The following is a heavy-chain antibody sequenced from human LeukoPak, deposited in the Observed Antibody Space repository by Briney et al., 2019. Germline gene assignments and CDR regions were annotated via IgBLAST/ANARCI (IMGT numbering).Heavy chain of an antibody. D-gene: IGHD3-22*01. V-gene: IGHV3-7*01. CDR2: IKQDGSEK. CDR1: GFTFSSYW. CDR3: ARGFEVIADSSGYDY. J-gene: IGHJ4*02. Sequence: SGGSLRLSCAASGFTFSSYWMTWVRQAPGKGLEWVANIKQDGSEKYYVDSVKGRFTISRDNAKNSLYLQMNSLRAEDTAVYYCARGFEVIADSSGYDYWGQGTLVTVSS.